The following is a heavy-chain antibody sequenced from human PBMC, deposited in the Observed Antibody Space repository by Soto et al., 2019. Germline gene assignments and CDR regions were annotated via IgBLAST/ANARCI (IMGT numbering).Heavy chain of an antibody. CDR2: IYHSGST. J-gene: IGHJ4*02. V-gene: IGHV4-4*02. CDR1: GGSISSSDW. Sequence: PSETLSLTCAVSGGSISSSDWWRWVRQPPGKGLEWIGEIYHSGSTNYNPSLKRRVTISVDKSKNQFSLKLSSVTAADTAVYYCARGRLRDGYNIWGQGTLVTVSS. CDR3: ARGRLRDGYNI. D-gene: IGHD5-12*01.